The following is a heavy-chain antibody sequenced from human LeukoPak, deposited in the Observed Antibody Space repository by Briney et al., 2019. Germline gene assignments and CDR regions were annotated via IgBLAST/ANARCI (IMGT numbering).Heavy chain of an antibody. J-gene: IGHJ4*02. CDR3: AKDFAQEGTHSVDY. CDR2: ISSGYTT. Sequence: PGGSLRLSCAAFGFTFNTYGMGWVRQAPGKGLEWVSAISSGYTTYYADSVKGRFIISRDNSKNTLFLQMNSLRAEDTAVYYCAKDFAQEGTHSVDYWGQGTVVTVSS. V-gene: IGHV3-23*01. CDR1: GFTFNTYG. D-gene: IGHD3-10*01.